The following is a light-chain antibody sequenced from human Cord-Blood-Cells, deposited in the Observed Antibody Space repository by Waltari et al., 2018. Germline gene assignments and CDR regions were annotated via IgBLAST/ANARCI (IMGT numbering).Light chain of an antibody. CDR2: GNS. Sequence: QSVLTQPPSVSGAPGQRVPIPCTGSSSHIGAGYDVHWYQQLPGTAPKLLIYGNSNRPSGVPDRFSGSKSGTSASLAITGLQAEDEADYYCQSYDSSLSGPVVFGGGTKLTVL. J-gene: IGLJ2*01. CDR1: SSHIGAGYD. V-gene: IGLV1-40*01. CDR3: QSYDSSLSGPVV.